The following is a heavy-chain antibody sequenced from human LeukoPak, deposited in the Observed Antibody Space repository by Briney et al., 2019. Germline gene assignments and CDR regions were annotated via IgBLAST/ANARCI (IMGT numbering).Heavy chain of an antibody. CDR2: ISWNSGGI. CDR3: AKDIWDQGRSAFDI. J-gene: IGHJ3*02. Sequence: GGSLRLSCAASGFTFDDYAMHWVRQAPGKCLEWVSGISWNSGGIGYADSVKGRFTISRDNAKNSLYLQMNSLRAEDTALYYCAKDIWDQGRSAFDIWGQGTMVTVSS. CDR1: GFTFDDYA. V-gene: IGHV3-9*01. D-gene: IGHD1-26*01.